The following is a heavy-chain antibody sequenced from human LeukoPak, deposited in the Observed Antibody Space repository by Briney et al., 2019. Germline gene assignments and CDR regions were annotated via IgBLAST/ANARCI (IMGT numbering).Heavy chain of an antibody. Sequence: GGSLRLSCAASGFTFRSNAMHWVRQVPGKGLESVAFISYDGSKKEYADSVKGRFTISRDNSKNTLSLQMNSLRAEDTAVYYCARDRGEWELDYWGQGTLVTVSS. CDR1: GFTFRSNA. D-gene: IGHD1-26*01. V-gene: IGHV3-30*03. J-gene: IGHJ4*02. CDR3: ARDRGEWELDY. CDR2: ISYDGSKK.